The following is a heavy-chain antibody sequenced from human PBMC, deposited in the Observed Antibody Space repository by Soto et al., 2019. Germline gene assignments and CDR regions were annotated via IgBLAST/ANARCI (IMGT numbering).Heavy chain of an antibody. D-gene: IGHD3-22*01. CDR3: ARDAYDSSGYLLDY. CDR2: IYYSGST. V-gene: IGHV4-59*01. Sequence: QVQLQESGPGLVKPSETLSLTCTVSGGSISSYYWSWLRQPPGKGLEWIGYIYYSGSTNYNPSLKSRVTISVDTSKNPFSLKLSSVTAADTAVYYCARDAYDSSGYLLDYWGQGTLVTVSS. CDR1: GGSISSYY. J-gene: IGHJ4*02.